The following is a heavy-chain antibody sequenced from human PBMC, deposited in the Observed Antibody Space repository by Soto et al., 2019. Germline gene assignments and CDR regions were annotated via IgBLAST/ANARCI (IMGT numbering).Heavy chain of an antibody. CDR2: IVVVSGNT. Sequence: VNVSCKASGFTFISSAVQWVRQARGQRLEWIGWIVVVSGNTNYAQKFQERVTITRDMSTSTAYMELSSLRSEDTAVYYCARDFSYCSSTSCNNWFDPWGQVPLVTFSS. CDR3: ARDFSYCSSTSCNNWFDP. CDR1: GFTFISSA. D-gene: IGHD2-2*01. V-gene: IGHV1-58*01. J-gene: IGHJ5*02.